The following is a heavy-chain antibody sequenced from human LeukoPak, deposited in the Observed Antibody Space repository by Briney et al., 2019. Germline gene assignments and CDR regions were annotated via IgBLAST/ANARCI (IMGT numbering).Heavy chain of an antibody. CDR2: ISYDGSNK. Sequence: GGSLRLSCAASGFTFSSYGMRWVRQAPGKGLEWVAVISYDGSNKYYADSVKGRFTISRDNSKNTLYLQMNSLRAEDTAVYYCAKGGSTAIWDYWGQGTLVTVSS. D-gene: IGHD5-18*01. CDR1: GFTFSSYG. J-gene: IGHJ4*02. CDR3: AKGGSTAIWDY. V-gene: IGHV3-30*18.